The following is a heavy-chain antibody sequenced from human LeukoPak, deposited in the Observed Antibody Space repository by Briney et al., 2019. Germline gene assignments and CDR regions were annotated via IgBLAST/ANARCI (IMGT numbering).Heavy chain of an antibody. V-gene: IGHV4-34*01. J-gene: IGHJ6*03. D-gene: IGHD5-18*01. Sequence: SETLSLTCAVYGGSFSGYYWSWIRQPPGKGLEWLGEINHSGSTNYNPSLKSRVTISVDTSKNQFSLKLSSVTAADTAVYYCARGRIQLWLLDYYYYMDVWGKGTTVTVSS. CDR2: INHSGST. CDR1: GGSFSGYY. CDR3: ARGRIQLWLLDYYYYMDV.